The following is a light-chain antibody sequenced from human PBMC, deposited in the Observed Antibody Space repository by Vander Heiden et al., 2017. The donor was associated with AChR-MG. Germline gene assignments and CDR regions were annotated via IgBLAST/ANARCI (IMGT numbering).Light chain of an antibody. CDR3: QQDGSSPLT. Sequence: EIVLTQSPGTLSLSPGERATLSCRASQSLTSNSLAWYQQKPGQAPRLLIYGASSGATGIPDRFSGSGSGTDFTLTINRLEPEDFAVYYCQQDGSSPLTFGGGTKVEIK. CDR2: GAS. CDR1: QSLTSNS. J-gene: IGKJ4*01. V-gene: IGKV3-20*01.